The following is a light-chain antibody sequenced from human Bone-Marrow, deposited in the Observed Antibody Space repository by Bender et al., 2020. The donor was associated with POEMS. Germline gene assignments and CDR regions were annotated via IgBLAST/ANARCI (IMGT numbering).Light chain of an antibody. CDR3: GAWDDTLNGPV. J-gene: IGLJ3*02. CDR1: NSNIGRSY. V-gene: IGLV1-47*01. Sequence: QSVLSQPPSVSGTPGQRVVMSCSGTNSNIGRSYVYWYQHFPGKAPKLVIYRNGERPSGVPDRFSGSKSGTSASLAIRGLRSEDEADYYCGAWDDTLNGPVFGGGTKLTVL. CDR2: RNG.